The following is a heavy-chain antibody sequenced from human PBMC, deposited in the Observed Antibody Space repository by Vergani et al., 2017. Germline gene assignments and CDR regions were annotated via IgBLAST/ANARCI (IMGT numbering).Heavy chain of an antibody. D-gene: IGHD6-19*01. CDR1: GFTFSSYG. CDR3: AKAGGAVAAFFDY. Sequence: QVQLVESGGGVVQPGGSLRLSCAASGFTFSSYGMHWVRQAPGKGLEWVAFIRYDGSNKYYADSVKGRFTISRDNSKNTLYLQMNSLRAEDTAVYYCAKAGGAVAAFFDYWGQGTLVTVSS. V-gene: IGHV3-30*02. J-gene: IGHJ4*02. CDR2: IRYDGSNK.